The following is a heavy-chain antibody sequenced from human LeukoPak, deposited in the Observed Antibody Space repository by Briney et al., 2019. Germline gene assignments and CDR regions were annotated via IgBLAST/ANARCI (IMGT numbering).Heavy chain of an antibody. J-gene: IGHJ4*02. Sequence: GGSLRLSCAASGFSSSSYEMNWVRQAPGKGLEWVSYISASGRTIYYADSVKGRFTISRDNAKNSLYLQMNSLRAEDTAVYYCAKSRGSGSNMARGVNFDYWGQGTLVTVSS. D-gene: IGHD3-10*01. CDR3: AKSRGSGSNMARGVNFDY. V-gene: IGHV3-48*03. CDR2: ISASGRTI. CDR1: GFSSSSYE.